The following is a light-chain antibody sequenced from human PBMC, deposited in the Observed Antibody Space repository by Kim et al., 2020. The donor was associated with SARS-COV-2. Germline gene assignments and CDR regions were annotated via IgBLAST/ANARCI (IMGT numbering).Light chain of an antibody. CDR2: GKD. CDR3: NSRDSNDYVV. CDR1: SLRSYY. J-gene: IGLJ2*01. V-gene: IGLV3-19*01. Sequence: VALGHTVRITCQGDSLRSYYATWYQQKPGQAPKVVIYGKDNRPSGVPDRFSGSSSGNTAYLTITGTQAGDEADYYCNSRDSNDYVVFGGGTQLTVL.